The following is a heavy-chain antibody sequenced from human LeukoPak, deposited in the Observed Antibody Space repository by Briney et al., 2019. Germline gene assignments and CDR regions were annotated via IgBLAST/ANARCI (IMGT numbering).Heavy chain of an antibody. CDR2: IDNDGHGI. Sequence: GGSLRLSCAASGFTFSGYWMQWVRQGPEKGLELVSRIDNDGHGIIYADSVKGRYTTSRDNAKNTLYLQMNSLRVEDTAVYYCAAGGGSDPSFGVVTHIDVWGKGTTVAVS. CDR3: AAGGGSDPSFGVVTHIDV. J-gene: IGHJ6*03. V-gene: IGHV3-74*01. CDR1: GFTFSGYW. D-gene: IGHD3-3*01.